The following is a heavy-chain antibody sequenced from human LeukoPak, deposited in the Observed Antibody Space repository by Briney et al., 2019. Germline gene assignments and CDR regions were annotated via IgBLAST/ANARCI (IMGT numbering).Heavy chain of an antibody. V-gene: IGHV4-38-2*02. CDR2: IYHSGST. J-gene: IGHJ4*02. Sequence: SETLSLTCTVSGYSISSGYYWGWIRRSPVKGLEWIGSIYHSGSTYYNPSLKSRVTISVDTSKNQFSLKLSSVTAADTAVYYCARRYYDSSGYYFYFDYWGQGTLVTVSS. D-gene: IGHD3-22*01. CDR3: ARRYYDSSGYYFYFDY. CDR1: GYSISSGYY.